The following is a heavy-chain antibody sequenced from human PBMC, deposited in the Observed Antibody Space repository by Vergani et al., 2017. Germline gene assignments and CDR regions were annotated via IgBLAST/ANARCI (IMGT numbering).Heavy chain of an antibody. CDR2: ISYDGSNK. CDR1: GFTFSSYG. Sequence: VQLLESGGGLAQPGRSLRLSCAASGFTFSSYGMHWVRQAPGKGLEWVAVISYDGSNKYYADSVKGRFTISRDNSKNTLYLQMNSLRAEDTAVYHCAKEGMGYCSSTSCPPHYYYYYMDVWGKGTTVTVSS. J-gene: IGHJ6*03. D-gene: IGHD2-2*01. CDR3: AKEGMGYCSSTSCPPHYYYYYMDV. V-gene: IGHV3-30*18.